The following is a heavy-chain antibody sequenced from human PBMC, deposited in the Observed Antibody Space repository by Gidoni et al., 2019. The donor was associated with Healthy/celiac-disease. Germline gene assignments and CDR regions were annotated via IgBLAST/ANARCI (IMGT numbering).Heavy chain of an antibody. CDR2: ISYDGSNK. CDR1: GFTFSSYA. J-gene: IGHJ6*02. Sequence: QVQLVESGGGVVQPGRSLRLSCAASGFTFSSYAMHWVRQAPGKGLEWVAVISYDGSNKYYADSVKGRFTISRDNSKNTLYLQMNSLRAEDTAVYYCARVGRGGSYNGMDVWGQGTTVTVSS. D-gene: IGHD2-15*01. V-gene: IGHV3-30-3*01. CDR3: ARVGRGGSYNGMDV.